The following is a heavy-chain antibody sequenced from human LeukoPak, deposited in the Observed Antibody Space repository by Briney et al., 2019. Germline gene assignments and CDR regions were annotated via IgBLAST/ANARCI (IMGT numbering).Heavy chain of an antibody. CDR3: ARRDGYGSFQH. J-gene: IGHJ1*01. CDR2: IYYSGST. CDR1: GGSIRSGDYY. D-gene: IGHD5-24*01. Sequence: SETPSLTCTVSGGSIRSGDYYWSWIRQPPGKGLEWIGYIYYSGSTHYNPSLKSRVSISLDTSKNQFSLKLTSVTAADTAVYYCARRDGYGSFQHWGQGTLVIVSS. V-gene: IGHV4-30-4*01.